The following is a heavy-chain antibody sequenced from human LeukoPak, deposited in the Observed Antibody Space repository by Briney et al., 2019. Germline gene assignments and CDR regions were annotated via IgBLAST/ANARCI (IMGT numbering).Heavy chain of an antibody. CDR3: ARTVTYYYDSSGYYYFDY. CDR1: GYTFSSYF. J-gene: IGHJ4*02. CDR2: ISAYNGNT. Sequence: ASVKVSCKASGYTFSSYFLIWVRQAPGQGLEWMGWISAYNGNTNYAQKLQGRVTMTTDTSTSTAYMELRSLRSDDTAVYYCARTVTYYYDSSGYYYFDYWGQGTLVTVSS. V-gene: IGHV1-18*01. D-gene: IGHD3-22*01.